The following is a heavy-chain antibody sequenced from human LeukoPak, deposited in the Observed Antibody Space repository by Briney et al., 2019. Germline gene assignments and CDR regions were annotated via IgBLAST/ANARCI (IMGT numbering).Heavy chain of an antibody. J-gene: IGHJ4*02. CDR1: GGSLTTFF. D-gene: IGHD6-6*01. CDR2: IYTSGTT. Sequence: SETLSLTCTVSGGSLTTFFWSWIRQPAGKGLEWVGRIYTSGTTNYNPSLKSRVTMSVDTSKNQFSLNLTSVTAADTAVYYCARDGTTRPLDYWGQGTLVTVSS. CDR3: ARDGTTRPLDY. V-gene: IGHV4-4*07.